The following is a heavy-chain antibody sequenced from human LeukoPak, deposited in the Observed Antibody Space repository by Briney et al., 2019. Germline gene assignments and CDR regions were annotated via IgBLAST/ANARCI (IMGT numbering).Heavy chain of an antibody. CDR3: ARGGTYYDY. Sequence: SETLSLTCAVYGGSFSGYYWSWIRQPPGKGLEWIGEINHSGSTNYSPSLKSRVTISVDTSKNHFSLKLNSVTAADTAFYYCARGGTYYDYWGQGTLVTVSS. D-gene: IGHD1-26*01. J-gene: IGHJ4*02. CDR2: INHSGST. V-gene: IGHV4-34*01. CDR1: GGSFSGYY.